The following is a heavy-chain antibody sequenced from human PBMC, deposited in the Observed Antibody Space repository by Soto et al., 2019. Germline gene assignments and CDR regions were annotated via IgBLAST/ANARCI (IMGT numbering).Heavy chain of an antibody. D-gene: IGHD2-21*01. CDR1: GGSISSYY. V-gene: IGHV4-59*01. J-gene: IGHJ4*02. CDR2: IYYSGST. Sequence: TLSLTCTVSGGSISSYYWSWIRQPPGKGLEWIGYIYYSGSTNYNPSLKSRVTISVDTSKNQFSLKLSSVTAADTAVYYCARGDDLAPPDYSHYWCPGTLVTLSS. CDR3: ARGDDLAPPDYSHY.